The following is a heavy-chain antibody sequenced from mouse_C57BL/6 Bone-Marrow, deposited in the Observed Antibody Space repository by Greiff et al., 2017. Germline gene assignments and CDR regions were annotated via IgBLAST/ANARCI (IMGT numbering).Heavy chain of an antibody. CDR1: GYTFTSYW. Sequence: VQLQQSGAELVRPGTSVKLSCKASGYTFTSYWMHWVKQRPGQGLEWIGVIDPSDSYTNYNQKFKGKATLTVDTSSSTAYMQLSSLTSEDSAVYYCARSGLTREVAMDYGGQGTSVTVSS. D-gene: IGHD3-1*01. CDR2: IDPSDSYT. V-gene: IGHV1-59*01. J-gene: IGHJ4*01. CDR3: ARSGLTREVAMDY.